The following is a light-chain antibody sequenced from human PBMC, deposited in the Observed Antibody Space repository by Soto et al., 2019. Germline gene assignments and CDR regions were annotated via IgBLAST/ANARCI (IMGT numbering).Light chain of an antibody. CDR1: QSISSW. CDR2: ASS. J-gene: IGKJ1*01. Sequence: DIQMTQSPSTLSASVGDRVTITCRASQSISSWLAWYQQKPGKAPKVLIYASSNLHSGVPSRFSGSGSGTDFTLTTSSLQPDDFGTYYCQCYSSYPWTFGQGTKVDIK. CDR3: QCYSSYPWT. V-gene: IGKV1-5*01.